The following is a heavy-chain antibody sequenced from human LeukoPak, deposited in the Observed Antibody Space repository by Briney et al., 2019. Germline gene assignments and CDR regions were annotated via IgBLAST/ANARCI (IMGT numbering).Heavy chain of an antibody. J-gene: IGHJ1*01. D-gene: IGHD6-13*01. Sequence: GGSLRLSCAASGFTFSSYGMDWVRQAPGKGLEWVAVISYDGSNKYYADSVKGRFTISRDNSKNTLYLQMNSLRAEDTAVYYCARPPLIAAAGSGYFQHWGQGTLVTVSS. CDR1: GFTFSSYG. CDR2: ISYDGSNK. V-gene: IGHV3-30*03. CDR3: ARPPLIAAAGSGYFQH.